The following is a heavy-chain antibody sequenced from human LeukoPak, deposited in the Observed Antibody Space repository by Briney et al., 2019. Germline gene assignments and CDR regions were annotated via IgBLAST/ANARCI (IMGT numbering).Heavy chain of an antibody. CDR3: ASRLQPPPKVSYYYGMDV. CDR1: GGSISSSSYY. D-gene: IGHD4-11*01. CDR2: IYYSGST. J-gene: IGHJ6*02. V-gene: IGHV4-39*07. Sequence: SETLSLTCTVSGGSISSSSYYWGWIRQPPGKGLEWIGSIYYSGSTYYNPSLKSRVTISVDTSKNQFSLKLSSVTAADTAVYYCASRLQPPPKVSYYYGMDVWGQGTTVTVSS.